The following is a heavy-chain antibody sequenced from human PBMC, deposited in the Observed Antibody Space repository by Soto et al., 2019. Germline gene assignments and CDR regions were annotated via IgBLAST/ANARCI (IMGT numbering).Heavy chain of an antibody. CDR1: GGSISSGGYY. J-gene: IGHJ4*02. V-gene: IGHV4-31*03. Sequence: PSETLSLTCTVSGGSISSGGYYWSWIRQHPGKDLEWIGYIYHSGTTYYNPSLKSRVTISVDTSKNQFSLKLTSVTAADTAVYYCARENQFGESDWGQGTLVTVS. D-gene: IGHD3-10*01. CDR3: ARENQFGESD. CDR2: IYHSGTT.